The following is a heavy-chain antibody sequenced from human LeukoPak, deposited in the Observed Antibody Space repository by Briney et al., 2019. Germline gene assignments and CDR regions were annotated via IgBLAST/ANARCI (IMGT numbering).Heavy chain of an antibody. D-gene: IGHD2-15*01. V-gene: IGHV1-69*05. CDR2: IIPIFGTA. Sequence: SVKVSCKASGGTFSSYAISWVRQAPGQGLEWMGRIIPIFGTANYAQKFQSRVTITTDESTSTAYMELSSLRSEDTAVYYCARESAPLGNIVVVVAASRAFDTWGQGTMVTVSS. CDR3: ARESAPLGNIVVVVAASRAFDT. CDR1: GGTFSSYA. J-gene: IGHJ3*02.